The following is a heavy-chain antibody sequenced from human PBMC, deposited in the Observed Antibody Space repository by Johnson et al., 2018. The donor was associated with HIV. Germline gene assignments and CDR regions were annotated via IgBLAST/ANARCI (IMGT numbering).Heavy chain of an antibody. CDR2: MSSSGSTI. D-gene: IGHD2-15*01. V-gene: IGHV3-11*01. Sequence: QMQLVESGGGLVKPGGSLRLSCEASGFSFSDYYMSWIRQAPGKGLEWISYMSSSGSTIYHAESVKGRFTISRDNSKNTLYLQMTSLRAEDTAVYYCARDHLRRSHAFDIWGQGTMVTVSS. J-gene: IGHJ3*02. CDR3: ARDHLRRSHAFDI. CDR1: GFSFSDYY.